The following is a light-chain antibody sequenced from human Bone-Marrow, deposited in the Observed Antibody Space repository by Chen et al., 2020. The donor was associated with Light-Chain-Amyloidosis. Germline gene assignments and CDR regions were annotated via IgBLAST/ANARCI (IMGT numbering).Light chain of an antibody. CDR1: SSDVGGYNY. J-gene: IGLJ3*02. CDR2: EVS. Sequence: QSALTHPASVSGSPGQSITISCTGTSSDVGGYNYVSWYQKHPGKAPKLMIYEVSNRPSGVSNRFSGSKSGNTASLTISGLQAEDEADYYCSSYTSSSTWVFGGGTKLTVL. V-gene: IGLV2-14*01. CDR3: SSYTSSSTWV.